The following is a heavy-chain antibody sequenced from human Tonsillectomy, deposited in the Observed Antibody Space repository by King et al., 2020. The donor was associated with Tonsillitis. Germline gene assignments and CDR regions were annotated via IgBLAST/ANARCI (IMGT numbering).Heavy chain of an antibody. CDR3: ARQGANIRHYYYYMDV. D-gene: IGHD2/OR15-2a*01. J-gene: IGHJ6*03. Sequence: DVQLVESGGGLVQPGESLRLSCAASGFNVSSSYMSWVRQAPGKGLEWVSVIFSGGSTYYADSVKGRFTISRHNSKNTLFLQMNSLRTEDTAVYYCARQGANIRHYYYYMDVWGKGTTVTVSS. CDR2: IFSGGST. CDR1: GFNVSSSY. V-gene: IGHV3-53*04.